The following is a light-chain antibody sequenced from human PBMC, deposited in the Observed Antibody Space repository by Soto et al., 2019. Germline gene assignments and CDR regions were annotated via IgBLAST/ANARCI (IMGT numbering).Light chain of an antibody. V-gene: IGKV3-20*01. J-gene: IGKJ1*01. Sequence: EIVLTQSPGTLSLSPGERATLSCRASQSVTSNFLAWYQQKAGQAPRLLIYGASSRATGVPDRFSGSGSGTDFTLTINRLEPEDFAVYYCQQYGSSPKKFGQGTKV. CDR1: QSVTSNF. CDR3: QQYGSSPKK. CDR2: GAS.